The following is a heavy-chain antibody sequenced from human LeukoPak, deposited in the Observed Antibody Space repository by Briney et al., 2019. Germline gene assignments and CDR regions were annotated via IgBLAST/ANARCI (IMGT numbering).Heavy chain of an antibody. V-gene: IGHV3-9*01. CDR3: ATALGGYCSSTSCYLFDY. CDR1: GFTFDDYA. Sequence: GGSLRLSCAASGFTFDDYAMHWVRQAPGKGLEWVSGISRNSGSIGYADSVKGRFTISRDNAKNSLYLQMNSLRAEDTALYYCATALGGYCSSTSCYLFDYWGQGTLVTVSS. CDR2: ISRNSGSI. D-gene: IGHD2-2*01. J-gene: IGHJ4*02.